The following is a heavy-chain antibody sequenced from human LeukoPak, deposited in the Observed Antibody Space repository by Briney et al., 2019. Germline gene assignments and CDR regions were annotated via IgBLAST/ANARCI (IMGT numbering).Heavy chain of an antibody. D-gene: IGHD3-10*01. J-gene: IGHJ4*02. CDR2: IYYSGST. CDR3: ARIHYYYGSGRIDY. Sequence: SETLSLTCTVSGGSISSSSYYWGWIRQPPGKGLEWIGSIYYSGSTYYNPSLKSRVTISVDTSKNQFSLKLSSVTAADTAVYYCARIHYYYGSGRIDYWGQGTLVTVSS. CDR1: GGSISSSSYY. V-gene: IGHV4-39*07.